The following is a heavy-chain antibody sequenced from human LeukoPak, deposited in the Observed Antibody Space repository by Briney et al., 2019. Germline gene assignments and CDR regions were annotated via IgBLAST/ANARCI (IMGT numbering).Heavy chain of an antibody. CDR1: GGTFSSYA. D-gene: IGHD2-2*01. V-gene: IGHV1-69*01. J-gene: IGHJ4*02. Sequence: ASVKVSCKASGGTFSSYAISWVRQAPGQGLEWMGGIIPIFGTANYAQKFQGRVTITADESTSTAYMELSSLRSEDTAVYYCARSICSSTSCYGGREADYWGQGTLVTVSS. CDR3: ARSICSSTSCYGGREADY. CDR2: IIPIFGTA.